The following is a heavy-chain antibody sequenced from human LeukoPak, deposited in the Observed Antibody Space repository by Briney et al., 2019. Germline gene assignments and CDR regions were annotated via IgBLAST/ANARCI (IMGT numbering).Heavy chain of an antibody. D-gene: IGHD3-3*01. J-gene: IGHJ6*03. V-gene: IGHV4-59*08. CDR2: IYYSGST. CDR1: GCSISSYY. CDR3: ALSGYYPYYYYYMDV. Sequence: TSLETLSLTCTVSGCSISSYYWGLIRQPPGKGLEGIGYIYYSGSTNYNPSLKSRVTISVDTSKNQFSLKLSSVTAADTAVYYCALSGYYPYYYYYMDVWGKGTTVTVSS.